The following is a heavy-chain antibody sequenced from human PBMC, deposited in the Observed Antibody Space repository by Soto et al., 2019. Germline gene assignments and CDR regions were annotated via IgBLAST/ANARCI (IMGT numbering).Heavy chain of an antibody. CDR3: AKGRGGWRNYGMDV. Sequence: KLVEAGGGEVQPGRSLRLSCVASGYTYSRYAMDWVRQAPGKGLKWVAIMSYDGRNEYYADSVKGRFPISRDNSKNTLYLPMNSLGPEDTAVYYCAKGRGGWRNYGMDVWGQGTTVTVSS. CDR2: MSYDGRNE. J-gene: IGHJ6*02. CDR1: GYTYSRYA. D-gene: IGHD6-19*01. V-gene: IGHV3-30*18.